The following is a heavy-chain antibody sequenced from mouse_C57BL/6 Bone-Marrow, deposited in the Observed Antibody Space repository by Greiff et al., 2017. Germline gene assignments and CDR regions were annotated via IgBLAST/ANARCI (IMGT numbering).Heavy chain of an antibody. Sequence: EVMLVESGEGLVKPGGSLKLSCAASGFTFSSYAMSWVRQTPEKRLEWVAYISSGGDYIYYADTGKGRFTISRDNARNTLYLQMSSLKSEDTAMYYCTRDRPIYYDYDGVRYAMDYWGQGTSVTVSS. V-gene: IGHV5-9-1*02. D-gene: IGHD2-4*01. CDR2: ISSGGDYI. CDR1: GFTFSSYA. J-gene: IGHJ4*01. CDR3: TRDRPIYYDYDGVRYAMDY.